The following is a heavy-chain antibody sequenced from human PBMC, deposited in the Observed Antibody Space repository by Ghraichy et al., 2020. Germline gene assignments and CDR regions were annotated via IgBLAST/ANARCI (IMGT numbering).Heavy chain of an antibody. CDR2: INPDGGGT. J-gene: IGHJ3*02. Sequence: ASVKVSCKASGYKFTDYYIHWVRQAPGQGLEWMGRINPDGGGTRFAERFQARVTMTRDTSINTVYMDLTRLTYDDTAVYYCAGDLVGLDAFDIWGHGTMVSVSS. CDR1: GYKFTDYY. D-gene: IGHD1-26*01. V-gene: IGHV1-2*06. CDR3: AGDLVGLDAFDI.